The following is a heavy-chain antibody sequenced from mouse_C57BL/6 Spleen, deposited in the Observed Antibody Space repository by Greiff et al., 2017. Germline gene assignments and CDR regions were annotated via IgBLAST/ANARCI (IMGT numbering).Heavy chain of an antibody. D-gene: IGHD1-1*01. J-gene: IGHJ1*03. V-gene: IGHV5-17*01. CDR1: GFTFSDYG. CDR3: ARTYYYGSSYGYFDV. CDR2: ISSGSSTI. Sequence: EVKVVESGGGLVKPGGSLQLSCAASGFTFSDYGMHWVRQAPEKGLEWVAYISSGSSTIYYADTVKGRFTISRDNAKNTLFLQMTSLRSEDTAMYYCARTYYYGSSYGYFDVWGTGTTVTVSS.